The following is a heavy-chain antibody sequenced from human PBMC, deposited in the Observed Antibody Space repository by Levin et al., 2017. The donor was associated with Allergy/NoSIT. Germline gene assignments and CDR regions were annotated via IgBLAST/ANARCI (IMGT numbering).Heavy chain of an antibody. CDR1: GFTFDLSA. Sequence: GGSLRLSCAASGFTFDLSAMSWVRQVPGRGLEWVSSISGSGASIYYADSVKGRFTISRDNSRNRVSLRIKSLRADDTALYFCAKEAFAAPGNVDWFDSWGQGTLVTVSS. V-gene: IGHV3-23*01. CDR2: ISGSGASI. D-gene: IGHD6-13*01. J-gene: IGHJ5*01. CDR3: AKEAFAAPGNVDWFDS.